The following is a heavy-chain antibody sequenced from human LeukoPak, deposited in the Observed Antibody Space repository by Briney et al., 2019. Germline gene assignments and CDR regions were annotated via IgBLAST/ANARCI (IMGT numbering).Heavy chain of an antibody. CDR1: GFTFSSYS. J-gene: IGHJ6*02. CDR2: ISSSSSTI. V-gene: IGHV3-48*02. Sequence: GGSLRLSCAASGFTFSSYSMNWVRQAPGKGLEWVSYISSSSSTIYYADSVKGRFTISRDNAKNSLYLQMNSLRDEDTAVYYCARLLSRCGGDCYLPVGYYGMDVWGQGTTVTVSS. CDR3: ARLLSRCGGDCYLPVGYYGMDV. D-gene: IGHD2-21*02.